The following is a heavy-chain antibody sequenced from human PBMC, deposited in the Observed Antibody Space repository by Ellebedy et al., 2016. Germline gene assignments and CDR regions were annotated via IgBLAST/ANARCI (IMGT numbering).Heavy chain of an antibody. J-gene: IGHJ6*02. CDR3: AREMATIKAYYYGLDV. D-gene: IGHD5-24*01. CDR2: TNSDGTAT. CDR1: GFIFGHYW. Sequence: GESLKISXGGSGFIFGHYWMHWVRQVPGKGWVSVSRTNSDGTATLYADSVKGRFTVSRDNAENMLYLQMNSLGAEDTAVYYCAREMATIKAYYYGLDVWGHGTTVTVSS. V-gene: IGHV3-74*01.